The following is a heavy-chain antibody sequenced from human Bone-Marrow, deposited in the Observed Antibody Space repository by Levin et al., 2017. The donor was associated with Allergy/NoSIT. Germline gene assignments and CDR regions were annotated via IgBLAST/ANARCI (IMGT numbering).Heavy chain of an antibody. D-gene: IGHD3-10*01. Sequence: GGSLRLSCAASGFTFSSYGMHWVRQAPGKGLEWVAVIWYDGSNKYYADSVKGRFTISRDNSKNTLYLQMNSLRAEDTAVYYCARDSLWFGELDYWGQGTLVTVSS. J-gene: IGHJ4*02. CDR2: IWYDGSNK. V-gene: IGHV3-33*01. CDR3: ARDSLWFGELDY. CDR1: GFTFSSYG.